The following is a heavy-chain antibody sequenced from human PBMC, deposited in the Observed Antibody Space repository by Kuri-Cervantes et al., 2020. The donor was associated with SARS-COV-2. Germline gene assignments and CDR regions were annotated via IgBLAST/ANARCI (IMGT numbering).Heavy chain of an antibody. Sequence: GGSLRLSCAASGFTFSSYSMNWVRQAPGKGLEWVSYISSSSSTIYYADSVKGRFTISRDNAKNSLYLQMNSLRAEDTAVYYCARRIVVVPAAIGMDVWAKGPRSPSP. D-gene: IGHD2-2*02. CDR1: GFTFSSYS. V-gene: IGHV3-48*01. J-gene: IGHJ6*03. CDR3: ARRIVVVPAAIGMDV. CDR2: ISSSSSTI.